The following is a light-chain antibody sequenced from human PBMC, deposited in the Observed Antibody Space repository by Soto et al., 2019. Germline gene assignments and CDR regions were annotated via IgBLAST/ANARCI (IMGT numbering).Light chain of an antibody. CDR1: QRVSSSY. CDR2: GAS. Sequence: EILMTQSPGTLSLSPGERATLSCRASQRVSSSYLAWYQQKPGQAPRLLIYGASSRATGIPDRFSGSGSGTDFTLTISRLEPEDFAVYYCQQYGSSPTWTFGQGTKVDIK. V-gene: IGKV3-20*01. J-gene: IGKJ1*01. CDR3: QQYGSSPTWT.